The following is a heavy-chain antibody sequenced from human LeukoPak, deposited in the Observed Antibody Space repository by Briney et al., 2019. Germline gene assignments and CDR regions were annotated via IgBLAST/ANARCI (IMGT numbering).Heavy chain of an antibody. D-gene: IGHD2-15*01. CDR1: GVSVRSRSYC. V-gene: IGHV4-39*01. CDR3: ARHPGVASTLPFDY. J-gene: IGHJ4*02. Sequence: SSETLSLTCSVSGVSVRSRSYCWGWVRQTPGKGLEWIGSICYSGSSSYKPSFKSRVTISVDTSQNQFSLNLRSVTAADTAVYYCARHPGVASTLPFDYWGQGSLVTVSS. CDR2: ICYSGSS.